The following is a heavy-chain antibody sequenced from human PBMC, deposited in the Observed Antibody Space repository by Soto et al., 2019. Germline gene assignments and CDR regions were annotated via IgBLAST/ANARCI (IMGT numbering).Heavy chain of an antibody. CDR2: IYYRGNA. J-gene: IGHJ4*02. Sequence: SETLSLTCSVSDDSINSDKYYWRCIRQPPGKGLEWIRSIYYRGNAYYNPSLQTRVTISLDKSKSQFSLKLNSVTAADSAVYFCARLEGLATISYYFDFWGPGALVTVSS. CDR1: DDSINSDKYY. V-gene: IGHV4-39*01. CDR3: ARLEGLATISYYFDF. D-gene: IGHD3-9*01.